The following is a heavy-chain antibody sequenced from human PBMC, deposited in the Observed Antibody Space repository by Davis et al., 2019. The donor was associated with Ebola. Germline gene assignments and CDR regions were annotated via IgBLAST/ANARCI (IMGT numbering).Heavy chain of an antibody. Sequence: GESLKISCAASGFTFSNHWMYWVRQAPGKGLEWVSRIIGDGTYTNYADSVKGRFTISRDNSKNTLYLQMNSLRAEDTAVYYCARVGSGSYYAGTWGQGTLVTVSS. CDR1: GFTFSNHW. CDR2: IIGDGTYT. D-gene: IGHD1-26*01. J-gene: IGHJ5*02. CDR3: ARVGSGSYYAGT. V-gene: IGHV3-74*01.